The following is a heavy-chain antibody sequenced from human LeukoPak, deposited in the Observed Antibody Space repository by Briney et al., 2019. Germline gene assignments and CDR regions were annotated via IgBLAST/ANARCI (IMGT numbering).Heavy chain of an antibody. CDR2: IVTSGDP. Sequence: GGSLRLSCAASGFTFSDYDMHWVRQASGKGLEWVSAIVTSGDPYYPGSVKGRFTISRENDKNSLYLQMNSLRAGDTAVYYCARGGTPHWYFDLWGRGTLVTVSS. CDR3: ARGGTPHWYFDL. D-gene: IGHD2-15*01. CDR1: GFTFSDYD. J-gene: IGHJ2*01. V-gene: IGHV3-13*05.